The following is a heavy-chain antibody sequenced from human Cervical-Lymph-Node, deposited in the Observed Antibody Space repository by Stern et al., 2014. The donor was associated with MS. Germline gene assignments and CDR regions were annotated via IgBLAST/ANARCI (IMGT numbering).Heavy chain of an antibody. V-gene: IGHV4-59*08. CDR1: GGSLSGYY. D-gene: IGHD6-13*01. CDR3: ARHRIAAAGTFDY. J-gene: IGHJ4*02. Sequence: VQLLESGPGLVKPSETLSLTCTVSGGSLSGYYWSWIRQSPGQGLEWIGYIYYSGITNYNPSPKGRVTISLDPPRTKSALMQPSVTAADTAVYYCARHRIAAAGTFDYWGQGTLVTVSS. CDR2: IYYSGIT.